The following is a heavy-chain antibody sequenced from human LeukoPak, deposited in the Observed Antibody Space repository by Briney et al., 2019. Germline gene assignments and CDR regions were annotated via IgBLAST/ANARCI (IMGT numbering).Heavy chain of an antibody. Sequence: GGSLRLSCAASGFIFSNYWMSWVRQAPGKGLEWVADINQDGSEKYYVDSVKGRFTISRDNAKNSLYLQMNSLRAEDTAVYYCASRYSSSWYYYYYYMDVWGKGTTVTVSS. V-gene: IGHV3-7*01. CDR1: GFIFSNYW. D-gene: IGHD6-13*01. J-gene: IGHJ6*03. CDR2: INQDGSEK. CDR3: ASRYSSSWYYYYYYMDV.